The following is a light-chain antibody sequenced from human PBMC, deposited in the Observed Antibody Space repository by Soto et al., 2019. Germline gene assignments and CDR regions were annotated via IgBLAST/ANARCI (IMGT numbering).Light chain of an antibody. V-gene: IGKV3-20*01. CDR1: QSVTSY. J-gene: IGKJ2*01. CDR2: GAS. CDR3: LQYGSSLYT. Sequence: EIVLTQSPGTLSLSPGERATLSCRASQSVTSYVAWYHRAPGQAPRLLIFGASSRATGIPDRFSGSGSGTDFTLTISRLEPEDFAVYYCLQYGSSLYTFGQGTKLEIK.